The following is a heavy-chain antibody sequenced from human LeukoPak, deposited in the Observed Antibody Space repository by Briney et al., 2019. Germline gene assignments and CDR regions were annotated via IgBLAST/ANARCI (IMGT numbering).Heavy chain of an antibody. Sequence: GGTLRLSCAASGFTFSSYAMSWVRQAPGKGLEWVSAISGSGGSTYYADSVKGRFTISRDNSKNTLYLQMNSLRAEDTAVYYCAKDQFDYYDSSGLGWGQGTLVTVSS. V-gene: IGHV3-23*01. CDR1: GFTFSSYA. D-gene: IGHD3-22*01. J-gene: IGHJ4*02. CDR2: ISGSGGST. CDR3: AKDQFDYYDSSGLG.